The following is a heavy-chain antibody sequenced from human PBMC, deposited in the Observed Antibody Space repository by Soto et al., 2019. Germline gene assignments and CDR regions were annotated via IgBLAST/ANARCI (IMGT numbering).Heavy chain of an antibody. CDR2: ISSRSDI. J-gene: IGHJ6*02. CDR1: GFTFSTYS. D-gene: IGHD2-2*02. Sequence: AGGSLRLSCFGSGFTFSTYSINCVRQAPGKGLEWVSSISSRSDIYYADSVKGRSTISRDNAKNSVSLQMNSLRAEDTAVYYCAREYTAWPLAYGLDVWGQGTTVTVSS. CDR3: AREYTAWPLAYGLDV. V-gene: IGHV3-21*01.